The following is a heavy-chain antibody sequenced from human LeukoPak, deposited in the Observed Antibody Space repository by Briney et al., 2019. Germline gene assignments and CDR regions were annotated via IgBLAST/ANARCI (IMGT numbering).Heavy chain of an antibody. CDR1: GYTFTSYY. J-gene: IGHJ5*02. CDR3: AREGTGCSSTSCYTGNNWFDP. V-gene: IGHV1-46*01. D-gene: IGHD2-2*02. Sequence: GASVKVSCKASGYTFTSYYMHLVRQAPGQGLEWMGIINPSGGSTSYAQKFQGRVTMTRDTSTSTVYMELSSLRSEDTAVYYCAREGTGCSSTSCYTGNNWFDPWGQGTLVTVSS. CDR2: INPSGGST.